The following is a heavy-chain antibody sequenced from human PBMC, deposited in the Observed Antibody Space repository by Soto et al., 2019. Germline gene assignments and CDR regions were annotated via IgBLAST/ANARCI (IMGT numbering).Heavy chain of an antibody. V-gene: IGHV4-59*01. Sequence: QVQLQESGPGLVKPLETLSLTCTVPGGSITSYYWSWVRQPPGKGLEWIGYIYYNGNINYNPSLKSRLTISLDTSKNQFSLRLSSVTAADTAVYYCATGRVYFGSEYWGQGTLVTASS. CDR2: IYYNGNI. CDR1: GGSITSYY. CDR3: ATGRVYFGSEY. J-gene: IGHJ4*02. D-gene: IGHD3-10*01.